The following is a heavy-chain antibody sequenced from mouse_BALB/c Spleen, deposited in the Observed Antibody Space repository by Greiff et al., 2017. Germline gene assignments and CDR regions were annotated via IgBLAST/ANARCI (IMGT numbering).Heavy chain of an antibody. Sequence: SGTVLARPGASVKMSCKASGYSFTSYWMHWVKQRPGQGLEWIGAIYPGNSDTSYNQKFKGKAKLTAVTSASTAYMELSSLTNEDSAVYYCTVYYGNYVDWYFDVWGAGTTVTVSS. CDR3: TVYYGNYVDWYFDV. D-gene: IGHD2-1*01. CDR1: GYSFTSYW. J-gene: IGHJ1*01. V-gene: IGHV1-5*01. CDR2: IYPGNSDT.